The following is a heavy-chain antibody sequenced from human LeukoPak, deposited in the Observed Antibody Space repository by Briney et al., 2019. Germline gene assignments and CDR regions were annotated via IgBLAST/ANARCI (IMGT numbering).Heavy chain of an antibody. D-gene: IGHD7-27*01. CDR2: ITSRSTT. V-gene: IGHV3-23*01. CDR3: AKDGNWARFED. CDR1: GFTFSSYS. J-gene: IGHJ4*02. Sequence: GGSLRLSCAASGFTFSSYSMNWVRQAPGKGLEWVSGITSRSTTYYADSVKGRFTISRDNSKNMVWLQINSPTAENTATYYCAKDGNWARFEDWGQGTLVTVSS.